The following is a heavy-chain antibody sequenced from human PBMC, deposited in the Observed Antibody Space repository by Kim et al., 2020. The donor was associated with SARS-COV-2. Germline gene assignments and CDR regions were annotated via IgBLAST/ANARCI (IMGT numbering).Heavy chain of an antibody. Sequence: SETLSLTCTVSGGSISSGGYYWSWIRQHPGKGLDWIGYIYYSGSTYYNPSLKSRVTISVDTSKNQFSLSLSSVTAADTAMYYCASTGDTPYNAFDIWGQGIMVTVSS. D-gene: IGHD7-27*01. J-gene: IGHJ3*02. CDR3: ASTGDTPYNAFDI. CDR2: IYYSGST. V-gene: IGHV4-31*03. CDR1: GGSISSGGYY.